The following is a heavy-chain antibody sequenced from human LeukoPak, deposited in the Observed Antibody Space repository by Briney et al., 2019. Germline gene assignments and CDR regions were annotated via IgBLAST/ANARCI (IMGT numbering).Heavy chain of an antibody. Sequence: SETLSLTCAVYGGSFSGYYWSWIRQPPGKGLEWIGEINHSGSTNYNPSLKSRVTISVDTSKNQFSLKLSSVTAADTAVYYRARMMGSKGGYWGQGTLVTVSS. CDR3: ARMMGSKGGY. V-gene: IGHV4-34*01. CDR2: INHSGST. D-gene: IGHD4-11*01. J-gene: IGHJ4*02. CDR1: GGSFSGYY.